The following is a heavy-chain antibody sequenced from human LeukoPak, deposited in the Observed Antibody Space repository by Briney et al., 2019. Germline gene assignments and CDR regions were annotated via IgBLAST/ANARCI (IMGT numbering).Heavy chain of an antibody. CDR3: AREGHYSSSLYKYFQH. CDR1: GGSFSGYY. V-gene: IGHV4-34*01. CDR2: INHSGST. J-gene: IGHJ1*01. D-gene: IGHD6-13*01. Sequence: PSETLSLTCAVYGGSFSGYYWSWIRQPPGKGLEWIGEINHSGSTNYNPSLKSRVTISVDTSKNQFSLKLSSVTAADTAAYYCAREGHYSSSLYKYFQHWGQGTLVTVSS.